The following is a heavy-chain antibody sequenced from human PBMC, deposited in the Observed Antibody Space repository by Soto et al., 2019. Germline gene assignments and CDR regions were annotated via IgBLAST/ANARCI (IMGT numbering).Heavy chain of an antibody. D-gene: IGHD2-2*01. J-gene: IGHJ3*02. V-gene: IGHV3-9*01. CDR3: AKGHPGQVLCADAFDI. CDR2: ISWNSGSI. CDR1: GFTFDDYA. Sequence: EVQLVESGGGLVQPGRSLRLSCAASGFTFDDYAMHWVRQAPGKGLEWVSGISWNSGSIGYADSVKGRFTISRDNAKNSLYLQMNSLRAEDTALYYCAKGHPGQVLCADAFDIWGQGTMVTVSS.